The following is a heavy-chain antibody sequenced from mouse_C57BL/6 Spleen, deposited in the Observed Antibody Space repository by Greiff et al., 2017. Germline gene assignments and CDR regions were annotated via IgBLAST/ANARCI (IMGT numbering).Heavy chain of an antibody. Sequence: EVKLMESGGDLVKPGGSLKLSCAASGFTFSSYGMSWVRQTPDKRLEWVATISSGGSYTYYPDSVKGRFTISRDNAKNTLYLQMSSLKSEDTAMYYCARQDYSNYWGQGSLVTVSA. V-gene: IGHV5-6*01. J-gene: IGHJ3*01. CDR3: ARQDYSNY. CDR1: GFTFSSYG. CDR2: ISSGGSYT. D-gene: IGHD2-5*01.